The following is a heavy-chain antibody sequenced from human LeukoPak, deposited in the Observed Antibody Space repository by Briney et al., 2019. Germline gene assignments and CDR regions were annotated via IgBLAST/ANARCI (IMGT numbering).Heavy chain of an antibody. Sequence: ESLKISCRGSGYRFTSYWIAWVRQMPGKGLEWMGRIDPSDSYTNYSPSFQGHVTISADKSISTAYLQWSSLKASDTAMYYCARPQTVTTGWFDPWGQGTLVTVSS. CDR2: IDPSDSYT. CDR3: ARPQTVTTGWFDP. CDR1: GYRFTSYW. V-gene: IGHV5-10-1*01. J-gene: IGHJ5*02. D-gene: IGHD4-17*01.